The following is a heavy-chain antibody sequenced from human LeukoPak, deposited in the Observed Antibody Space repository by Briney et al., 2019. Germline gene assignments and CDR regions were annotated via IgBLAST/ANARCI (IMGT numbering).Heavy chain of an antibody. CDR2: IYYSGST. V-gene: IGHV4-59*01. Sequence: SETLSLTCTVSGGSISSYYWSWIRQPPGKGLEWIGYIYYSGSTNYNPSLKSRVTISVDTSKNQFSLKLSSVTAADTAVYYCASARGDYDSSGYYFAEDFDYWGQGTLVTVPS. J-gene: IGHJ4*02. CDR1: GGSISSYY. D-gene: IGHD3-22*01. CDR3: ASARGDYDSSGYYFAEDFDY.